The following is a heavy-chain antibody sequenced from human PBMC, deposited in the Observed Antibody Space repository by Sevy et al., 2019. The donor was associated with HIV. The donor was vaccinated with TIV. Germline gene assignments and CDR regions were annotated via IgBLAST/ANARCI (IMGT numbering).Heavy chain of an antibody. CDR3: ANSKGDDFWSGYNNWFDP. Sequence: GGSLRLSCAASGLTVSNNYMTWVRQAPGKGLEWVSVIYSGGDTFYADSVKGRFTISRDNSKNTVYLQMNSLRAEDTAVYYCANSKGDDFWSGYNNWFDPWGQGTLVTVSS. D-gene: IGHD3-3*01. CDR1: GLTVSNNY. CDR2: IYSGGDT. V-gene: IGHV3-53*01. J-gene: IGHJ5*02.